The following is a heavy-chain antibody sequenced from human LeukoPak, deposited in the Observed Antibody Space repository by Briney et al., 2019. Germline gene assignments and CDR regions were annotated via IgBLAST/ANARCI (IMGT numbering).Heavy chain of an antibody. J-gene: IGHJ3*02. V-gene: IGHV4-39*01. CDR3: ARGRSRVSNRNGAFDI. D-gene: IGHD1-14*01. Sequence: SETLSLTGTVSGGSISSSSYYWGWIRQPPGKSLEWIGSIYYSGSTYYNPSLKSRVTISVDTSKNQFSLKLSSVTAADTAVYYCARGRSRVSNRNGAFDIWGQGTMVTVSS. CDR2: IYYSGST. CDR1: GGSISSSSYY.